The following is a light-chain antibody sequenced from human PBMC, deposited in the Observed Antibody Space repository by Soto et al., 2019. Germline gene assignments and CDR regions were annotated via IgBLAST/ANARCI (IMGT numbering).Light chain of an antibody. CDR3: QQYGSSPLYP. CDR1: QSVSSNY. CDR2: GAS. Sequence: EIVLTQSPGTLSLSPGESATLSCRASQSVSSNYLAWYQQKPGQAPRLLIYGASSRATGIPDRFSGSGSGTDFTLTISRLEPEDFAVYYCQQYGSSPLYPFGQGTKLEIK. J-gene: IGKJ2*01. V-gene: IGKV3-20*01.